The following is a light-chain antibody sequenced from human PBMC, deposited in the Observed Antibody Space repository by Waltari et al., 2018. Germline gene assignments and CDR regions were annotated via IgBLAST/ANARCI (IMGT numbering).Light chain of an antibody. V-gene: IGLV3-1*01. Sequence: SYELTQPPSVSVSPGQTASITCSGDKLGDKYACWYQQKPGQSPVLVIYQDSKRPSGIHARFSGSNPGNTATLTISGTQDMEEADYVCQAREVFGGGTKLTVL. CDR3: QAREV. J-gene: IGLJ2*01. CDR1: KLGDKY. CDR2: QDS.